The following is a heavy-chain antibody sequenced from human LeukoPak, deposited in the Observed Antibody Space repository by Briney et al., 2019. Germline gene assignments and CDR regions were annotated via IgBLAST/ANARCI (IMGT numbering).Heavy chain of an antibody. CDR1: GGTFSSYA. Sequence: GASVKVSCKASGGTFSSYAISWVRQAPGQGLEWMGGIIPIFGTANYAQKFQGRVTITADKSTSTAYMELSSLRSEDTAVYYCARAVDTAMAPGGDYWGQGTLVTVSS. D-gene: IGHD5-18*01. CDR3: ARAVDTAMAPGGDY. J-gene: IGHJ4*02. V-gene: IGHV1-69*06. CDR2: IIPIFGTA.